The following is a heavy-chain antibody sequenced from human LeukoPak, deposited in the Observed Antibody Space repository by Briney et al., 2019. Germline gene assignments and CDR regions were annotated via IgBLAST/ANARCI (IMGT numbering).Heavy chain of an antibody. CDR2: IYTSGST. J-gene: IGHJ6*03. CDR3: ATLAKAIEVPAANNQPGYYYYYYMDV. D-gene: IGHD2-2*01. V-gene: IGHV4-4*09. CDR1: GGSISSYY. Sequence: PSETLSLTCTVSGGSISSYYWSWIRQPPGKGLEWIWYIYTSGSTNYNPSPKSRVTISVDTSKNQSSLKLISVTAADTAVYYCATLAKAIEVPAANNQPGYYYYYYMDVWGKGTTVTVSS.